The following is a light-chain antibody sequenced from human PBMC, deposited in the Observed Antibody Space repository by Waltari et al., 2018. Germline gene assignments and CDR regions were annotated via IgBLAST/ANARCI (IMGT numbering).Light chain of an antibody. Sequence: QSALTQPPSVSGSPGQSVTISCPGTNSDVGFYNRVSWYQQPPGTAPKLVVYQVSNRPSGVPNRFSGSKSGSTASLTISGLQAEDEADYYCYSYTTSGTYVFGTGTKVSVL. CDR1: NSDVGFYNR. J-gene: IGLJ1*01. V-gene: IGLV2-18*02. CDR2: QVS. CDR3: YSYTTSGTYV.